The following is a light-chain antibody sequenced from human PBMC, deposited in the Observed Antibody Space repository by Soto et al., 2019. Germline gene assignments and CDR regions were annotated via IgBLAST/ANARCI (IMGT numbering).Light chain of an antibody. J-gene: IGLJ2*01. CDR3: SSYTSSSTLGVV. Sequence: QSALTQPASVSGSPGQSITISCTGTSSDVGGYNYVSWYQQHPGKAPKLMIYEVRNRPSGVSNRFSGSKSGNTASLTISGRQPEDEADDYCSSYTSSSTLGVVFGGGTKLTVL. CDR1: SSDVGGYNY. CDR2: EVR. V-gene: IGLV2-14*01.